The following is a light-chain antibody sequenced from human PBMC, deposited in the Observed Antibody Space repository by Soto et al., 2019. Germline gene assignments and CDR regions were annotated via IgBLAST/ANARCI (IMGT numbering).Light chain of an antibody. J-gene: IGKJ1*01. V-gene: IGKV2-30*01. Sequence: DVVMTQSTLSLPVALGQPASISCRSSQSLAYSDGNTNLNWFLQRPGQSPRRLIYKVSNRDSGVPDRFSGSGSGTDFTLKISRVEAEDVGIYYCMQGTHWPPTFGKANKVEIK. CDR3: MQGTHWPPT. CDR2: KVS. CDR1: QSLAYSDGNTN.